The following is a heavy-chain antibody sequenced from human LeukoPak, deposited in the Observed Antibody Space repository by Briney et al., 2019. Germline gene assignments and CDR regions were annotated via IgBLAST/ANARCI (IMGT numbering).Heavy chain of an antibody. J-gene: IGHJ4*02. Sequence: NAGGSLRLSGAASGFTFSSYSMNWVRQAPGKGLEWVSYISSSSSYIYYADSVKGRFTISRDNAKNSLYLQMNSLRAEDTAVYYCAKEHNNFGELSLYYFDYWGQGTLVTVSS. CDR2: ISSSSSYI. CDR1: GFTFSSYS. V-gene: IGHV3-21*05. D-gene: IGHD3-10*01. CDR3: AKEHNNFGELSLYYFDY.